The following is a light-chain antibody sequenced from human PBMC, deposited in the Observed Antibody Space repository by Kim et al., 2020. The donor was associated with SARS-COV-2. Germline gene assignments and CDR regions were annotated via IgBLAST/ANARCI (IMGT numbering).Light chain of an antibody. V-gene: IGLV2-11*01. CDR2: DVS. CDR1: SSDVGGYNY. CDR3: CSYAGSYTNWV. J-gene: IGLJ3*02. Sequence: QSALTQPRSVSGSPGQSVTISCTGTSSDVGGYNYVSWYQQHPGKAPKLMIYDVSKRPSGVPDRFSGSKSGNTASLTISGLQAEDEADYYCCSYAGSYTNWVFGGGTQLTV.